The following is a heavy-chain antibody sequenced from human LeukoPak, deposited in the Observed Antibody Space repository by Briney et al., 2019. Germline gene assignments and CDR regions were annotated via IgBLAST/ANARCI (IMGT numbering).Heavy chain of an antibody. D-gene: IGHD3-16*02. CDR3: VKDYHDYVWGNYRWPFEH. J-gene: IGHJ4*02. CDR1: GFTFSDYS. V-gene: IGHV3-64D*06. CDR2: ISSHGGTT. Sequence: GGSLRLSCSASGFTFSDYSMHWVRQAPGKGLEHVSGISSHGGTTYYADSVKGRFTISRDNFKNTVYLQMDSLRAEDTALYYCVKDYHDYVWGNYRWPFEHWGQGALVTVSS.